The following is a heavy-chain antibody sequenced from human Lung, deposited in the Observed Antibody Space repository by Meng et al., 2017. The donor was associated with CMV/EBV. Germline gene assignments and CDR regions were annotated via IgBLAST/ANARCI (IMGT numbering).Heavy chain of an antibody. CDR3: ARDPYATGWAG. CDR2: IYHSGGT. Sequence: LQASGQGLVKPSGTRSPTCAGSGGSISISTWWSWVRQPPGKGLEWIGEIYHSGGTNYNPSLRGRVTISLDKSKNQFSLTLRSVTAADTAVYYCARDPYATGWAGWGQGTLVTVSS. CDR1: GGSISISTW. V-gene: IGHV4-4*02. J-gene: IGHJ4*02. D-gene: IGHD6-19*01.